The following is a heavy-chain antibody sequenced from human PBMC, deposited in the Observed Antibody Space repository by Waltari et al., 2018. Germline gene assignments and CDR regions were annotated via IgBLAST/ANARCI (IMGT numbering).Heavy chain of an antibody. CDR2: IYYSGRT. V-gene: IGHV4-39*07. CDR3: ARDRWELLGYYYYMDV. D-gene: IGHD1-26*01. CDR1: GGSISSSSYY. J-gene: IGHJ6*03. Sequence: QLQLQESGPGLVKPSETLSLTCTVSGGSISSSSYYWGWIRQPPGKGLEWIGSIYYSGRTSYNPSLKSRATRSVDTSKNQFSLKLSSVTAADTAVYYCARDRWELLGYYYYMDVWGKGTTVTISS.